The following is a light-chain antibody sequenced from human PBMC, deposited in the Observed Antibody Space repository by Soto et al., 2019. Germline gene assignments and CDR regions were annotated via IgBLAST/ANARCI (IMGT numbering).Light chain of an antibody. J-gene: IGKJ2*01. CDR3: QQYGSSPRYT. V-gene: IGKV3D-20*01. Sequence: EIVLTQSPATLSLSPGERATLSCGASQSVSSSYLAWYQQKPGLAPRPLIYDASTRATGIPDRFSGRGSGTDFTLTISRLEPEDFAVYYCQQYGSSPRYTFGQGTKLEIK. CDR1: QSVSSSY. CDR2: DAS.